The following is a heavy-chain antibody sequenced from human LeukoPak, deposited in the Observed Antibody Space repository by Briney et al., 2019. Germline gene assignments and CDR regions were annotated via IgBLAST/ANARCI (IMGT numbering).Heavy chain of an antibody. CDR3: AKALLWFGELDD. CDR1: GGTFSSYA. Sequence: ASVKVSCKASGGTFSSYAISWVRQAPGQGLEWMGIINPSGGSTSYAQKFQGRVTMTRDMSTSTVYMELSSLRSEDTAVYYCAKALLWFGELDDWGQGTLVTVSS. CDR2: INPSGGST. J-gene: IGHJ4*02. V-gene: IGHV1-46*03. D-gene: IGHD3-10*01.